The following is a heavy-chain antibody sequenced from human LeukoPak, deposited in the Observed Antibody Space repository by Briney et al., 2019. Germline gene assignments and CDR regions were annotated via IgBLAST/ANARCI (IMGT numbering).Heavy chain of an antibody. J-gene: IGHJ5*02. Sequence: NPSETLSLTCTVSGDSISSSTYFWGWIRQPPGKGLEWIGSIYYSGTTYYSSSLKSRVTISVDTSKNQFSLKLSSVTAADTAVYYCARQGSGYWGWFDPWGQGTLVTVSS. V-gene: IGHV4-39*01. CDR1: GDSISSSTYF. CDR3: ARQGSGYWGWFDP. CDR2: IYYSGTT. D-gene: IGHD5-12*01.